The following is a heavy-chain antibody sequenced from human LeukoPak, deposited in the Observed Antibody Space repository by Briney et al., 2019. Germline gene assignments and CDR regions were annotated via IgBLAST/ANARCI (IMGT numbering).Heavy chain of an antibody. J-gene: IGHJ4*02. D-gene: IGHD5-18*01. CDR2: IDYRGST. CDR3: AAWIQLWGLQDY. Sequence: SETLSLTCTVSGGSISSGAYCWSWIRQHPGKGLEWIGYIDYRGSTYYKPSLKSRVTISVDTSKNQFSLKLSSVTAADTAVYYCAAWIQLWGLQDYWGQGTLVTVSS. CDR1: GGSISSGAYC. V-gene: IGHV4-30-4*08.